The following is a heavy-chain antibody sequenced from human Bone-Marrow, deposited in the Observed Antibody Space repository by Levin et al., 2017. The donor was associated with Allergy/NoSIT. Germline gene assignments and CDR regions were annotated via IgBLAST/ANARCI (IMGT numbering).Heavy chain of an antibody. CDR1: GFTVSSNY. CDR3: ARAPTYITIFGVEQIYGMDV. CDR2: IYSGGST. V-gene: IGHV3-53*01. Sequence: QAGGSLRLSCAASGFTVSSNYMSWVRQAPGKGLEWVSVIYSGGSTYYADSVKGRFTISRDNSKNTLYLQMNSLRAEDTAVYYCARAPTYITIFGVEQIYGMDVWGQGTTVTVSS. D-gene: IGHD3-3*01. J-gene: IGHJ6*02.